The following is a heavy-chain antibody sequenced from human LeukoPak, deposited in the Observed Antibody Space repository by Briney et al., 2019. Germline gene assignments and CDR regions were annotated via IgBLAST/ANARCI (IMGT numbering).Heavy chain of an antibody. CDR2: ISYDGSNK. J-gene: IGHJ4*02. CDR1: GFTFSSYA. V-gene: IGHV3-30-3*01. Sequence: GGSLRLSCAASGFTFSSYAMHWVRQAPGKGLEWVAVISYDGSNKYYADSVKGRFTISRDNSKNTLYLQMNSLRAEDTAVYYCASGYGSGTSGYFDYWGQGTLVTVSS. D-gene: IGHD3-10*01. CDR3: ASGYGSGTSGYFDY.